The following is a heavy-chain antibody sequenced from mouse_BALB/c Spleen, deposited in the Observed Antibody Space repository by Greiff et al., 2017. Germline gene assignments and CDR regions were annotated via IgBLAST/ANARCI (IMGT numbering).Heavy chain of an antibody. CDR3: ARAGGFLYAMDY. J-gene: IGHJ4*01. Sequence: EVQLQQSGAELVRSGASVKLSRTASGFNIKDYYTHWVKQRPEQGLEWIGWIDPENGDTEYAPKFQGKATMTADTSSNTAYLQLSSLTSEDTAVYYCARAGGFLYAMDYWGQGTSVTVSS. CDR2: IDPENGDT. V-gene: IGHV14-4*02. D-gene: IGHD3-3*01. CDR1: GFNIKDYY.